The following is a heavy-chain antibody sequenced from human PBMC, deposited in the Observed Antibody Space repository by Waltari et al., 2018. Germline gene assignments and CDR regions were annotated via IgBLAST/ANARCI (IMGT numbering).Heavy chain of an antibody. CDR3: AREKKGGYFDY. J-gene: IGHJ4*02. Sequence: QVQLVQSGAEVKKPGAPMKVSCKASGYDRSGYYRHWVRQAPGQGLEWMGLIRPSGDSTNYAQKFRGRVSMTRDTSTNTVYMELGSLTSEDTAVYYCAREKKGGYFDYWGQGTPVTVSS. V-gene: IGHV1-46*01. D-gene: IGHD3-22*01. CDR2: IRPSGDST. CDR1: GYDRSGYY.